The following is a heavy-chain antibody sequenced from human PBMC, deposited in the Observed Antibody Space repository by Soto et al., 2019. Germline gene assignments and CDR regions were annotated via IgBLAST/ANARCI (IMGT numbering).Heavy chain of an antibody. CDR3: AYSTGWYRLDV. CDR2: VYHTGGN. V-gene: IGHV4-4*02. Sequence: QVYLQESGPGLVKPSGTLSLTCAVSGASVSTPYWWTWVRQPPGKDLEWIGDVYHTGGNNYNPSLMSRVTISLDMSKNQFSQDMISVTAADTALYYCAYSTGWYRLDVWGQGTMVIVSS. CDR1: GASVSTPYW. D-gene: IGHD6-19*01. J-gene: IGHJ3*01.